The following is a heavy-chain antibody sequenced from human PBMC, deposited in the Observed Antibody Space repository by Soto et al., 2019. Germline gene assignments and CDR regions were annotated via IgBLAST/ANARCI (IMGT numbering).Heavy chain of an antibody. Sequence: QVQLVESGGGVVQPGRSLRLSCTASGFTLSDYGMHWVRQAPGKGLEWVAVIWHDGGEKYYADSVTGRFTISRDNSKNTVHLQIDSLGTEDTYLYYCARDPGRDSPIDYWGQGTLVTVSS. CDR3: ARDPGRDSPIDY. CDR1: GFTLSDYG. D-gene: IGHD3-22*01. J-gene: IGHJ4*02. CDR2: IWHDGGEK. V-gene: IGHV3-33*01.